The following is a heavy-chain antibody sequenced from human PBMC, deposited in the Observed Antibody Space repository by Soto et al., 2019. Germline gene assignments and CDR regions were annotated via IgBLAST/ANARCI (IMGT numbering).Heavy chain of an antibody. D-gene: IGHD6-19*01. CDR1: GYSFTSYW. J-gene: IGHJ4*02. CDR2: IYPGDSDT. Sequence: PGESLKISCKGSGYSFTSYWIGWVRQMPGKGLEWMGIIYPGDSDTRYSPSFQGQVTISADKSISTAYLQWSSLKASDTAMYYCARQGYSSGWYQRYFDYWGQGTLVTVSS. V-gene: IGHV5-51*01. CDR3: ARQGYSSGWYQRYFDY.